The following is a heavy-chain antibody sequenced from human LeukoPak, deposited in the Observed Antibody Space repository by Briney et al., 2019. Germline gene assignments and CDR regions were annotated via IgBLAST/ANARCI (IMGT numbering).Heavy chain of an antibody. CDR1: GFTITNYW. CDR3: AKASNIASPYSHIDV. CDR2: ISSDGTTT. D-gene: IGHD2-21*01. J-gene: IGHJ6*03. V-gene: IGHV3-74*01. Sequence: GGSLRLSCAASGFTITNYWMHWVRQAPGQGLVWVSRISSDGTTTNYADSVRGRFTISRDNAKNMLYLQMNSLRPEDMGLYYCAKASNIASPYSHIDVWGKGTTVAVSS.